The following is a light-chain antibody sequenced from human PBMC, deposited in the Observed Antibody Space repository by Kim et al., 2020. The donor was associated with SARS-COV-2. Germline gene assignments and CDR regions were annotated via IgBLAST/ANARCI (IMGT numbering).Light chain of an antibody. Sequence: QSALPQPASVSGSPGQSNTISCTGTSSDVGGYNYVSWYQQHPGKAPKLMIYDVSKRPSGVSNRFSGSKSGNTASLTISWLQAEDEADYYCSSYTSSSTYVFGTWTKVTVL. CDR2: DVS. J-gene: IGLJ1*01. CDR1: SSDVGGYNY. V-gene: IGLV2-14*01. CDR3: SSYTSSSTYV.